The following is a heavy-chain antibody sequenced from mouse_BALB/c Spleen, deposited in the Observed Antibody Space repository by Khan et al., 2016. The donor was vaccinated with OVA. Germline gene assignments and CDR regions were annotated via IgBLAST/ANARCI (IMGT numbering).Heavy chain of an antibody. J-gene: IGHJ3*01. D-gene: IGHD2-1*01. CDR2: ISSGGDHT. CDR3: ARSNYGTFAY. V-gene: IGHV5-9*03. Sequence: EVELVESGGGLVKPGGSLKLSCAASGFTFSSFSLSWFRQTPEKRLEWVATISSGGDHTFYSDSVKGRFTISRDNAKNNLSLQMSRLRSEDTALYYCARSNYGTFAYWGQGTLVTVSA. CDR1: GFTFSSFS.